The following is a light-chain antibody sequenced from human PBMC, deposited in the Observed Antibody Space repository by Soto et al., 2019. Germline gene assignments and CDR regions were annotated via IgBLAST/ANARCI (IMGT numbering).Light chain of an antibody. Sequence: IVMTQSPATLSLSPGERATLSCRASQSVSNNLAWYQQKRGLPPRLLIYGASTRATGIPVRFSGSGSGTDFTLTISSLQSEDFAVYYGQQYNHWPPFTFGQGTKLVIK. V-gene: IGKV3-15*01. CDR3: QQYNHWPPFT. J-gene: IGKJ2*01. CDR1: QSVSNN. CDR2: GAS.